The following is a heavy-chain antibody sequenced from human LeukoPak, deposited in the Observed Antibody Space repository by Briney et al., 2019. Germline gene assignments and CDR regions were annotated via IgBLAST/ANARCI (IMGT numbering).Heavy chain of an antibody. CDR2: IRSKAYGGTT. V-gene: IGHV3-49*03. CDR1: GFTFGDYA. CDR3: TRGYGSGRNWFDP. Sequence: PGGSLRLSCTASGFTFGDYAMSWFRQAPGKGLEWVGFIRSKAYGGTTEYAASVKGRFTISRDDSKRIAYLQVNSLKTEDTAVYYCTRGYGSGRNWFDPWGQGTLVTISS. J-gene: IGHJ5*02. D-gene: IGHD3-10*01.